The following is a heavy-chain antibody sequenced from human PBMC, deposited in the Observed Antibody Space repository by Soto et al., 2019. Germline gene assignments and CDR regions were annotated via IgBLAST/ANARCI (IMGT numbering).Heavy chain of an antibody. CDR1: GFSLSTSGMC. V-gene: IGHV2-70*11. CDR3: AGIGYCSSASCGYFDY. CDR2: IDWDDDK. D-gene: IGHD2-2*03. J-gene: IGHJ4*02. Sequence: SGPTLVNHTQTLTLACTFCGFSLSTSGMCVSWIRQPPGKALEWLARIDWDDDKYYSTSLKTRLTISKDTSTNQVVLTMTNMDPVDTATYYCAGIGYCSSASCGYFDYWGQGTLVTVSS.